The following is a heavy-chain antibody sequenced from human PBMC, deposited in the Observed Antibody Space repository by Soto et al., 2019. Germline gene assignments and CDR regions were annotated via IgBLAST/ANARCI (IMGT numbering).Heavy chain of an antibody. D-gene: IGHD3-3*01. V-gene: IGHV4-61*01. CDR3: ARAMYYDFWSGYTNWFDP. CDR2: IYYSGST. CDR1: GGSVSSGSYY. Sequence: QVQLQESGPGLVKPSETLSLTCTVSGGSVSSGSYYWSWIRQPPGKGLEWIGYIYYSGSTNYNPSLKSRVTISVDTSKNQFSRKLSSVTAADTAGYYCARAMYYDFWSGYTNWFDPCGQGTLVTVSS. J-gene: IGHJ5*02.